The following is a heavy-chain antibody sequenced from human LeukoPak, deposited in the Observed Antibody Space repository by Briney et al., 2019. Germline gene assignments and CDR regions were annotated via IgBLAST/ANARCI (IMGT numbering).Heavy chain of an antibody. Sequence: PGGSLRLSCAASGFTFSEYYMSWIRQAPGKGLEWVSYISSSSSHINYADSVKGRFTISGDNAKNSLYLQMNSLRAEDTAVYYCARASSVTSYYFYGADVWGQGTTVTVSS. CDR1: GFTFSEYY. CDR2: ISSSSSHI. CDR3: ARASSVTSYYFYGADV. J-gene: IGHJ6*02. D-gene: IGHD4-17*01. V-gene: IGHV3-11*06.